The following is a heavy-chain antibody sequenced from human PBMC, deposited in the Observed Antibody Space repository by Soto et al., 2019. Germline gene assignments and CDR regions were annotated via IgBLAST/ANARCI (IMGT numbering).Heavy chain of an antibody. CDR3: ARSGSENDY. D-gene: IGHD5-12*01. CDR1: GFIFSGYW. Sequence: GGSLRVSCAASGFIFSGYWMSWVRQAPGKGLEWVANIKEDGSEKNYVDSVKGRFTISRDNAKNSLYLQMNSLRAEDTAVYYCARSGSENDYWGQGTLVTVSS. J-gene: IGHJ4*02. V-gene: IGHV3-7*03. CDR2: IKEDGSEK.